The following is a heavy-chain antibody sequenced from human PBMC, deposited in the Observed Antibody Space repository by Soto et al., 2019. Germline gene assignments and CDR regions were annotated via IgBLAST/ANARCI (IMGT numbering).Heavy chain of an antibody. CDR3: ARGTARGATITAGWFDP. J-gene: IGHJ5*02. CDR2: INHSGST. V-gene: IGHV4-34*01. D-gene: IGHD5-12*01. CDR1: GGSFSGYY. Sequence: QVQLQQWGAGLLKPSETLSLTCAVYGGSFSGYYWSWIRQPPGKGLEWIGEINHSGSTNYNPSLKSRVTISVDTSKNQFSLKLSSVTAADTAVYYCARGTARGATITAGWFDPWGQGTLVTVSS.